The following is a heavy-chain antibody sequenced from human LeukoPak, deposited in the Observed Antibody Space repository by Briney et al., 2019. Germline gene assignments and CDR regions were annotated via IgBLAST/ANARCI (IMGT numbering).Heavy chain of an antibody. CDR2: IYSGGST. J-gene: IGHJ4*02. CDR1: GFTVSSNY. CDR3: ARGRRSGPSPLGY. Sequence: PGGSLRLSCAASGFTVSSNYMSWVRQAPGKGLEWVSVIYSGGSTYYADSVKGRFTISRDNSKNTLYLQMNSLRAEDTAVYYCARGRRSGPSPLGYWGQGTLVTVSS. V-gene: IGHV3-53*01.